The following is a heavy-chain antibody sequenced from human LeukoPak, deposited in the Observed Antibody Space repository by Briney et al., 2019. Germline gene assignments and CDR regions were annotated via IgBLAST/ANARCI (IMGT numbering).Heavy chain of an antibody. V-gene: IGHV3-48*02. J-gene: IGHJ4*02. CDR1: GFTFKTYS. CDR3: ARDMSLLWFGDPFDY. CDR2: ISSSSSVI. Sequence: PGRSLRLSCAASGFTFKTYSMSWVRQGPGKGLEWISYISSSSSVIYYADSVKGRFTISRDNARNSLFLQMNSLRDEDTAVYYCARDMSLLWFGDPFDYWGQGTLVTVSS. D-gene: IGHD3-10*01.